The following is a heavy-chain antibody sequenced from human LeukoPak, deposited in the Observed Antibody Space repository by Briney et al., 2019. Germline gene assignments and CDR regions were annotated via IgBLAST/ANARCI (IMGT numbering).Heavy chain of an antibody. CDR2: IWYDGSNK. V-gene: IGHV3-33*01. CDR1: GFTFSGYG. D-gene: IGHD5/OR15-5a*01. CDR3: AREGVYVLFCYYYGMDV. Sequence: GGSLRLSCAASGFTFSGYGMHWVRQAPGKGLEWVAVIWYDGSNKYYADSVKGRFTISRDNSKNTLYLQMNSLRAEDTAVYYCAREGVYVLFCYYYGMDVGGQGTTVTVS. J-gene: IGHJ6*02.